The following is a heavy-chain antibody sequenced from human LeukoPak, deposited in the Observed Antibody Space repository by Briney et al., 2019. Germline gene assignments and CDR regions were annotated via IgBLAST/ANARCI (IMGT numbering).Heavy chain of an antibody. D-gene: IGHD6-6*01. CDR3: ARPYSSSSKGSFDI. CDR2: ISGSGGST. CDR1: GFTFSTSA. V-gene: IGHV3-23*01. Sequence: GGSLKLSCAASGFTFSTSAMSWVRQAPGKGLECVSCISGSGGSTYYADPVKGRFTISRDNSKSTLYLQMSSLRAEDTAVYYCARPYSSSSKGSFDIWGQGTMVTVSS. J-gene: IGHJ3*02.